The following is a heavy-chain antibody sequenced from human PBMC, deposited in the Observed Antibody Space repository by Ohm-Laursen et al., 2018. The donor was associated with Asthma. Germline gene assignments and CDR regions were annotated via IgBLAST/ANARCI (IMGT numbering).Heavy chain of an antibody. CDR1: GYTFTSYD. CDR2: MNPNSGNT. D-gene: IGHD3-22*01. J-gene: IGHJ4*02. CDR3: ARGPANYYYDSSGYYYWGY. Sequence: GASVKVSCKASGYTFTSYDINWVRQATGQGLEWMGWMNPNSGNTGYAQKFQGRVTMTRNTSISTAYMELSSLRSEDTAVYYCARGPANYYYDSSGYYYWGYWGQGTLVTVSS. V-gene: IGHV1-8*01.